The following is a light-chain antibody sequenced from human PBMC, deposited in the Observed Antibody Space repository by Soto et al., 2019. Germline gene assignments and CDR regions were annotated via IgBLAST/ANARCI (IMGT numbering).Light chain of an antibody. J-gene: IGKJ5*01. CDR1: QRLSSNY. CDR3: QQRNNWPPIT. CDR2: GAS. Sequence: EIVLTHSPGTLSLSPRERATLSCRASQRLSSNYLAWFQQKPGQAPRLLIYGASTRATGIPARFSGSGSGTDFTLTISSLQPEDFALYYCQQRNNWPPITFGQGTRLEIK. V-gene: IGKV3D-20*02.